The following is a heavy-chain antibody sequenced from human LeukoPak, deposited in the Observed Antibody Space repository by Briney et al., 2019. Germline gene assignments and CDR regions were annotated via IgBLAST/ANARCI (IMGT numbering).Heavy chain of an antibody. CDR1: GGSISSYY. V-gene: IGHV4-59*01. CDR3: AKSREVGALRLTLYFDY. J-gene: IGHJ4*02. Sequence: QTSETLSLTCTVSGGSISSYYWSWIRQPPGKGLEWIGYIYYSGSTNYNPSLKSRVTISVDTSKNQFSLKLSSVTAADTAVYYCAKSREVGALRLTLYFDYWGQGTLVTVSS. CDR2: IYYSGST. D-gene: IGHD1-26*01.